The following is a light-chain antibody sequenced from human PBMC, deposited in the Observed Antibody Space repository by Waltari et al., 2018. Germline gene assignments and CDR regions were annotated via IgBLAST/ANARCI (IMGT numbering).Light chain of an antibody. CDR1: QSIGRD. Sequence: EILMTQSPATLSVSPGERATLSCRAGQSIGRDLAWYQQRPGQAPRLLIYSATVRATGVPARFSASGSGTEFTLTISSLQSEDVAVYYCQHFNNWPPWAFGQGTKVEIK. CDR2: SAT. CDR3: QHFNNWPPWA. V-gene: IGKV3-15*01. J-gene: IGKJ1*01.